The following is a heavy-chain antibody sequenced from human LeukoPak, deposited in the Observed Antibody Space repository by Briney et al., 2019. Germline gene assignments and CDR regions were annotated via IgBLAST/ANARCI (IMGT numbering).Heavy chain of an antibody. Sequence: ASVKVSCKASGYTFTSYAMHGVRQAPGQRLEWMGWINAGNGNTKYSQKFQGRVTTTRDTSASTAYMELSSLRSEDTAVYYCARALEYSSSSGSMDLDYWGQGTLVTVSS. CDR2: INAGNGNT. V-gene: IGHV1-3*01. J-gene: IGHJ4*02. CDR1: GYTFTSYA. D-gene: IGHD6-6*01. CDR3: ARALEYSSSSGSMDLDY.